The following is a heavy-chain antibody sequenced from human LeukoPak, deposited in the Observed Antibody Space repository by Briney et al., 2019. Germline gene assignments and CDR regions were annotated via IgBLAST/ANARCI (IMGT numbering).Heavy chain of an antibody. CDR2: ISSSGSTI. J-gene: IGHJ6*03. V-gene: IGHV3-48*03. CDR1: GFTFSSYE. Sequence: GGSLRLSCAASGFTFSSYEMNWVRQAPGKGLEWVSYISSSGSTIYYADSVKGRFTISRDNAKNSLYLQMNGLRAEDTAVYYCARDLSGWVTLYYYYYYYMDVWGKGTTVTVSS. CDR3: ARDLSGWVTLYYYYYYYMDV. D-gene: IGHD6-19*01.